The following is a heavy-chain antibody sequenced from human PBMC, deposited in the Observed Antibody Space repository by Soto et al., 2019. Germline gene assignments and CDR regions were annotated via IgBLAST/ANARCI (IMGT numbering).Heavy chain of an antibody. V-gene: IGHV3-48*03. CDR3: ARDSRGNVVAATGVLYYYYGMDV. CDR1: GCTFSSYE. CDR2: ISSSGSTI. D-gene: IGHD2-15*01. Sequence: GGSLILSCAASGCTFSSYEMNWVRQAPGKGLEWVSYISSSGSTIYYADSVKGRFTISRDNAKNSLYLQMNSLRAEDTAVYYCARDSRGNVVAATGVLYYYYGMDVWGQGTTVTVSS. J-gene: IGHJ6*02.